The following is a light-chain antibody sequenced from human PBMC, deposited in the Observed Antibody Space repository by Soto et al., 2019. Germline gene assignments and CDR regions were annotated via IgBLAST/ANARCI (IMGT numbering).Light chain of an antibody. CDR2: RAF. V-gene: IGKV3-15*01. CDR1: QSVDSN. CDR3: QQYNKWAV. Sequence: EIVMTQSPATLSVSPGETAILSCRASQSVDSNLAWYQQKPGQAPRLLISRAFIRATGIPARFSGSGSGTEFTLTISSLQSEDSAVYYCQQYNKWAVFGGGTKVEIK. J-gene: IGKJ4*01.